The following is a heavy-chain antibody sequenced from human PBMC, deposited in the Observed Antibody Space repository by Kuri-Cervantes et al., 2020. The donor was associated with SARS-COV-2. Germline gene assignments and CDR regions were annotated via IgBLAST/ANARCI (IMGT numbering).Heavy chain of an antibody. D-gene: IGHD2-2*01. J-gene: IGHJ4*02. CDR1: GGSISGYY. V-gene: IGHV4-34*01. Sequence: GSLRLSCTVSGGSISGYYWSWIRQPPGKGLEWIGEINHSGSTNYNPSLKSRVTISVDTSKNQFSLKLSSVTAADTAVYYCASRYCSSTSCYRTTGKYYFDYWGQGTLVTVSS. CDR2: INHSGST. CDR3: ASRYCSSTSCYRTTGKYYFDY.